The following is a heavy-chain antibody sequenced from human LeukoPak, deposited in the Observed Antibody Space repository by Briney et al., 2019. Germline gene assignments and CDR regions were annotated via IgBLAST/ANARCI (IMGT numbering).Heavy chain of an antibody. CDR2: ITGSGGGT. V-gene: IGHV3-23*01. D-gene: IGHD1-26*01. Sequence: GGSLRLSCAASGFTFSTHAMTWVRQPPGKGLEWVSAITGSGGGTPYADSVKGRFTLSRDNSKNTLYLQMNSLRAEDTAVYCCASLMGATTVIDYWGQGTLVTVSS. J-gene: IGHJ4*02. CDR1: GFTFSTHA. CDR3: ASLMGATTVIDY.